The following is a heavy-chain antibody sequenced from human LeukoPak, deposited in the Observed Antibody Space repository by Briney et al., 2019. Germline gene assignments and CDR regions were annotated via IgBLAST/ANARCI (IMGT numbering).Heavy chain of an antibody. Sequence: GGSLRLSCAASGFTFSSYAMHWVRQAPGKGLEWVAVISYDGSNKYYADSVKGRFTISRDNSKNTLYLQMNSLRAEDTAVYYCAKGPEYGDYGYWGQGTLVTVSS. J-gene: IGHJ4*02. CDR3: AKGPEYGDYGY. D-gene: IGHD4-17*01. CDR1: GFTFSSYA. V-gene: IGHV3-30-3*01. CDR2: ISYDGSNK.